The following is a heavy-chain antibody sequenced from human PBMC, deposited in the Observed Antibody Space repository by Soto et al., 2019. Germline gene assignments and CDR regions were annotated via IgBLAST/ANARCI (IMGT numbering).Heavy chain of an antibody. V-gene: IGHV1-46*03. Sequence: ASVKVSCKASGYTFTSYYMHWVRQAPGQGLEWMGIINPSGGSTSYAQKFQGRVTMTRDTSTSTVYMELSSLRSEDTAVYYCARGRYYDSSGYYHSSVYWGQGTLVTVSS. D-gene: IGHD3-22*01. CDR2: INPSGGST. J-gene: IGHJ4*02. CDR1: GYTFTSYY. CDR3: ARGRYYDSSGYYHSSVY.